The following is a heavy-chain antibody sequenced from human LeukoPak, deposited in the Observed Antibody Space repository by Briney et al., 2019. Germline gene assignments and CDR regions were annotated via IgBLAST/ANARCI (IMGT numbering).Heavy chain of an antibody. CDR2: ISAYNGNT. J-gene: IGHJ6*02. D-gene: IGHD4-17*01. V-gene: IGHV1-18*01. CDR1: GYTFTSYG. CDR3: ASSAVTTPIYYYYYGMDV. Sequence: ASVKVSCKASGYTFTSYGISWVRQAPGQGLEWMGWISAYNGNTNYAQKLQGRVTMTTDTSTSTAYMELRSLRSDDTAVYYCASSAVTTPIYYYYYGMDVWGQGTTVTVSS.